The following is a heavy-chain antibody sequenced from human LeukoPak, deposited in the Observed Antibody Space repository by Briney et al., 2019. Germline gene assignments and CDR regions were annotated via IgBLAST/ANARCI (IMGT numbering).Heavy chain of an antibody. CDR1: GGSISSYY. CDR3: ASSRSGALTFDP. D-gene: IGHD3-10*01. V-gene: IGHV4-59*01. Sequence: SETLSLTCTVSGGSISSYYWSWIRQPPGKGLEWIGYIYYSGSTNYNPSLKSRVTTSVDTSKNQFSLKLSSVTAADTAVYYCASSRSGALTFDPWGQGTLVTVSS. CDR2: IYYSGST. J-gene: IGHJ5*02.